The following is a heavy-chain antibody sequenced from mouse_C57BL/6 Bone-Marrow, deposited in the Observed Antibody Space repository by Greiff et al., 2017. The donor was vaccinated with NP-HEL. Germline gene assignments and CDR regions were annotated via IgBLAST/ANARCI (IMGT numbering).Heavy chain of an antibody. V-gene: IGHV1-31*01. CDR3: AREGKFITDYYAMDY. Sequence: EVQLQQSGPELVKPGASVKISCKASGYSFTGYYMHWVKQSHGNILDWIGYIYPYNGVSSYNQKFKGKATLTVDKSSSTAYMELRSLTSEDSAVYYCAREGKFITDYYAMDYWGQGTSVTVSS. J-gene: IGHJ4*01. D-gene: IGHD1-1*01. CDR1: GYSFTGYY. CDR2: IYPYNGVS.